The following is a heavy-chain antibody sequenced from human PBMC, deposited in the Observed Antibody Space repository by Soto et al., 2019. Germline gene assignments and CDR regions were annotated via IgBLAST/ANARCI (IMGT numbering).Heavy chain of an antibody. CDR3: ARIHGSIWPHFDF. Sequence: SGPTLVNPTQTLTLTCTFSGFSLTTSVMRVGWIRQPPGKALEWLARIDWDDDKFYSTSLKTRLTISKDTSRNQVVLTMANMDPVDTATYYCARIHGSIWPHFDFWGQGILITVSS. CDR1: GFSLTTSVMR. V-gene: IGHV2-70*04. D-gene: IGHD6-13*01. J-gene: IGHJ4*02. CDR2: IDWDDDK.